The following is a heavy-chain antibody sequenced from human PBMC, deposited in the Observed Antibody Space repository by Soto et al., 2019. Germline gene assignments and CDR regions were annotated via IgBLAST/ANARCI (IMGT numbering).Heavy chain of an antibody. CDR2: IYYSGST. Sequence: SVTLSLTCTVSGGSISSYYWSWIRQPPGKGLEWIGYIYYSGSTNYNPSLKSRVTISVDTSKNQFSLKLSSVTAADTAVYYCARAYGDCFDYWGQGTLVTVSS. D-gene: IGHD4-17*01. J-gene: IGHJ4*02. CDR3: ARAYGDCFDY. V-gene: IGHV4-59*01. CDR1: GGSISSYY.